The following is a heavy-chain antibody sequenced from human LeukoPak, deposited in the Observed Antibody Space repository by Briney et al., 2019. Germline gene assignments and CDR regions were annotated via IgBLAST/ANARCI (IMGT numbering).Heavy chain of an antibody. CDR1: GFTFGTYG. Sequence: GGSLRLSCAASGFTFGTYGLTWVRQAPGKGLEYVSVIGTSGTTYYADPAKGRFTISRDNSKNTVFLQMNSLRADDTAVYFCTRKVGYCGGGTCYFDYWGQGALVTVSS. D-gene: IGHD2-15*01. V-gene: IGHV3-23*01. CDR2: IGTSGTT. J-gene: IGHJ4*02. CDR3: TRKVGYCGGGTCYFDY.